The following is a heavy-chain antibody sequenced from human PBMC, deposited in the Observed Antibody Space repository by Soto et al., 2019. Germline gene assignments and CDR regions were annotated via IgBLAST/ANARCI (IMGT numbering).Heavy chain of an antibody. J-gene: IGHJ4*02. D-gene: IGHD3-22*01. CDR3: AKDYYGGSGYHYFDY. CDR1: GFTFSNYA. V-gene: IGHV3-23*01. Sequence: EVQLLESGGGLVQPGGSLRLSCAASGFTFSNYAMSWVRQAPGKGLEWVSGISGSGGSTTYGDSVKGRFTISRDNSKNTLYLQMNSLRAEDTAAYYCAKDYYGGSGYHYFDYWGQGTLVTVSS. CDR2: ISGSGGST.